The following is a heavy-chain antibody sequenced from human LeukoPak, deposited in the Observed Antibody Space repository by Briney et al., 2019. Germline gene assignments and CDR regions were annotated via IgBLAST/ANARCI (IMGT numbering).Heavy chain of an antibody. J-gene: IGHJ5*02. D-gene: IGHD3-10*01. Sequence: QPGGSLRLSCAASGFTVSSNYMSWVRQAPGKGLEWVSVIYSGGTTYYADSVKGRFTISRDNSKNTLYLQMNSLRAEDTAVYYCARDLYGSGIGSWGQGTLVTVSS. V-gene: IGHV3-53*01. CDR3: ARDLYGSGIGS. CDR2: IYSGGTT. CDR1: GFTVSSNY.